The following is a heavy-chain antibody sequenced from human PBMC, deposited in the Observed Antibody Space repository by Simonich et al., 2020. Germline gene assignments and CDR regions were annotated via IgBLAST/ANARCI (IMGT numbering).Heavy chain of an antibody. CDR1: GYSISSGYY. Sequence: QVQLQESGPGLVKPSETLSLTCAVSGYSISSGYYWGWIRQPPGKGLEWIGSIYHRGRTYYNPSLKSRVTISVDTSKNQFSLKLSSVTAADTAVYYCARATRIAAAGYFDYWGQGTLVTVSS. CDR2: IYHRGRT. CDR3: ARATRIAAAGYFDY. D-gene: IGHD6-13*01. V-gene: IGHV4-38-2*01. J-gene: IGHJ4*02.